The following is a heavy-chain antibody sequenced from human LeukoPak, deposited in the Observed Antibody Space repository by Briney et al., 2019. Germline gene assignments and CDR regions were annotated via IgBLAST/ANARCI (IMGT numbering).Heavy chain of an antibody. Sequence: KSSETLSLTCTVSGGSVSSGSYYWSWIRQPPGKGLEWIGYIYYSGSTDYNPSLKSRVTISVDTSKNNFSLKLTSVTAADTAVYFCARGGLYASGIKDSWGQGTLVTVSS. CDR3: ARGGLYASGIKDS. CDR2: IYYSGST. CDR1: GGSVSSGSYY. V-gene: IGHV4-61*03. J-gene: IGHJ4*02. D-gene: IGHD1-26*01.